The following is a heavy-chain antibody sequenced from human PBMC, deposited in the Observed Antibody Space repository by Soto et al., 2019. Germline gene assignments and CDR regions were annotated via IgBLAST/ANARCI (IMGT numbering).Heavy chain of an antibody. CDR3: ARFGDFWSGYNDYYFAY. V-gene: IGHV3-20*01. J-gene: IGHJ4*02. D-gene: IGHD3-3*01. Sequence: EVQLVESGGGVVRPGGSLRLSCAASGFTFDDYGMSWVRQAPGKGLEWVSGINWNGGSTGYADSVKGRFTISRDNAKNSLYLQMNSLRAEDTALYHCARFGDFWSGYNDYYFAYWGQGTLVTVSS. CDR1: GFTFDDYG. CDR2: INWNGGST.